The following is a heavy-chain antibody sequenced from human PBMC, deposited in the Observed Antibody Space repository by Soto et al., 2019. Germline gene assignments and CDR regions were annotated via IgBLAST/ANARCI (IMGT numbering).Heavy chain of an antibody. Sequence: GGSVKVSCKASGYSFTNNDVSWARQATGQGLEWMGWMNPGSGDTGYAQKFQGRVTMTRDISIATAYMELSSLRSDDTAIYYCARMATFGSLNWFDPWGQGTLVTVSS. CDR1: GYSFTNND. J-gene: IGHJ5*02. V-gene: IGHV1-8*01. CDR3: ARMATFGSLNWFDP. D-gene: IGHD3-16*01. CDR2: MNPGSGDT.